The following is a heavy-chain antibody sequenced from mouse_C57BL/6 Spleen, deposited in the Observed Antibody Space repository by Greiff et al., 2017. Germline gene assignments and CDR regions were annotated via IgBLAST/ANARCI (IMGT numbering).Heavy chain of an antibody. D-gene: IGHD1-1*01. J-gene: IGHJ4*01. CDR3: TRSYLLEAMDY. CDR2: LDPETGGT. V-gene: IGHV1-15*01. CDR1: GYTFTDYA. Sequence: VQLQQSGAELVRPGASVTLSCKASGYTFTDYALHWVKQTPVHGLEWIGALDPETGGTAYNQKFKGKAILTADKSSSTAYMELRSLTSEDSAVYYCTRSYLLEAMDYWGQGTSVTVSS.